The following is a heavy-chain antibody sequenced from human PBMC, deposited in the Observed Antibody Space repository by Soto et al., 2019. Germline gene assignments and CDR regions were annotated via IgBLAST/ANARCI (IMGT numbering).Heavy chain of an antibody. CDR3: TRVVQWGTRKGSLDY. CDR1: GFTFGDYA. D-gene: IGHD2-8*01. Sequence: GGSLRLSCTASGFTFGDYAMSWFRQAPGKGLEWVGFIRSKAYGGTTEYAASVKGRFTISRDDSKSIAYLQMNSLKTEDTAVYYCTRVVQWGTRKGSLDYWGQGTLVTVSS. J-gene: IGHJ4*02. CDR2: IRSKAYGGTT. V-gene: IGHV3-49*03.